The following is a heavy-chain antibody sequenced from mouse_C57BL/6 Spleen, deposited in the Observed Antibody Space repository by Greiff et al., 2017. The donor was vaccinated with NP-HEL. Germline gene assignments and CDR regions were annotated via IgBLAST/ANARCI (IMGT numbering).Heavy chain of an antibody. CDR1: GYTFTDYE. J-gene: IGHJ3*01. V-gene: IGHV1-15*01. CDR2: IDPETGGT. D-gene: IGHD1-1*01. CDR3: ATPTVEGFAY. Sequence: QVQLQQSGAELVRPGASVTLSCKASGYTFTDYEMHWVKQTPVHGLEWIGAIDPETGGTAYNQKFTGKAILTADKSSSTAYMQLSSLTSEDSAVYYCATPTVEGFAYWGQGTLVTVAA.